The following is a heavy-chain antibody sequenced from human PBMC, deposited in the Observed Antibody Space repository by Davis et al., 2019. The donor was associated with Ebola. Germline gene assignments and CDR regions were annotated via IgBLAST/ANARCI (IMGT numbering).Heavy chain of an antibody. D-gene: IGHD2-2*01. CDR3: ATPIVVVPAAISDY. V-gene: IGHV3-7*03. J-gene: IGHJ4*02. CDR2: IKQDGSEK. Sequence: PGGSLRLSCAASGFTFSSYWMSWVRQAPGKGLEWVANIKQDGSEKYYVDSVKGRFTISRDNAKNSLYLQMNSLRAEDTAVYYCATPIVVVPAAISDYWGQGTLVTASS. CDR1: GFTFSSYW.